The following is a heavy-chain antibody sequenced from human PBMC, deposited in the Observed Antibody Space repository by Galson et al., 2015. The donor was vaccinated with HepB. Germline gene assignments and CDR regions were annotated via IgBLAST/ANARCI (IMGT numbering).Heavy chain of an antibody. CDR3: ARVGCSSTSCRWGPFDI. V-gene: IGHV3-11*01. CDR2: ISSGADTI. CDR1: DFTFSTYY. Sequence: SLRLSCAASDFTFSTYYMSWIRQAPGKGLEWVSYISSGADTIYYPDSVKGRFTISRDDAKNSLYLQMNSLRADDTAVYYCARVGCSSTSCRWGPFDIWGQGTMVTVSS. D-gene: IGHD2-2*01. J-gene: IGHJ3*02.